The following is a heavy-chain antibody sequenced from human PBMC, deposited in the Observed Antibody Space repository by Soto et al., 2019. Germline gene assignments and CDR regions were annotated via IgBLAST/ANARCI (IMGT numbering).Heavy chain of an antibody. J-gene: IGHJ4*02. CDR2: IYYSGST. D-gene: IGHD3-10*01. CDR3: ARDDPHYYGSGSPVY. Sequence: SETLSLTCTVSGGSISSGDYYWSWIRQPPGKGLEWIGYIYYSGSTYYNPSLKSRVTISVDTSKNQFSLKLSSVTAADTAVYYCARDDPHYYGSGSPVYCGQGTLVTVPS. CDR1: GGSISSGDYY. V-gene: IGHV4-30-4*01.